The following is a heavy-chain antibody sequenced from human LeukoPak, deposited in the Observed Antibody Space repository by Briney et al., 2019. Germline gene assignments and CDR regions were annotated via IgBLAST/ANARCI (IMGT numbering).Heavy chain of an antibody. V-gene: IGHV1-46*01. D-gene: IGHD5-18*01. Sequence: ASGKVSCKASGYTFTSYYMHWVRQAPGQGLEWMGIINPSGGSTNYAQKFQGRVTMTRDTSTSTIYMELSSLRSEDTAVYYCARGVDTAMAFDYWGQGTLVTVSS. CDR3: ARGVDTAMAFDY. CDR2: INPSGGST. CDR1: GYTFTSYY. J-gene: IGHJ4*02.